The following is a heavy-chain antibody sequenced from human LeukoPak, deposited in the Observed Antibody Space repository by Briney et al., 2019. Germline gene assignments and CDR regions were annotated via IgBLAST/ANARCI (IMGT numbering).Heavy chain of an antibody. V-gene: IGHV4-39*07. Sequence: PSETLSLTCTVSGGSISSSSYYWGWIRQPPGKGLEWIGSIYYSGSTYYNPSLKSRVTISVDTSKNQVSLKLSSVTAADTAMYYCARAAEYSSGWYLFDYWGQGILVTVSA. CDR2: IYYSGST. J-gene: IGHJ4*02. D-gene: IGHD6-19*01. CDR3: ARAAEYSSGWYLFDY. CDR1: GGSISSSSYY.